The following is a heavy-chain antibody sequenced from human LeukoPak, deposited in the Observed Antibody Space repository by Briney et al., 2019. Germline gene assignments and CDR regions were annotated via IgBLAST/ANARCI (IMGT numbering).Heavy chain of an antibody. CDR1: GGSISSYY. J-gene: IGHJ5*02. V-gene: IGHV4-59*01. Sequence: SETLSLTCTVSGGSISSYYWSWIRQPPGKGLEWIGYIYYSGSTNYNPSLKGRVTISVDTSKNQFSLKLSSVTAADTAVYYCARRGSGSSWYGIWFDPWGQGTLVTVSS. CDR3: ARRGSGSSWYGIWFDP. CDR2: IYYSGST. D-gene: IGHD6-13*01.